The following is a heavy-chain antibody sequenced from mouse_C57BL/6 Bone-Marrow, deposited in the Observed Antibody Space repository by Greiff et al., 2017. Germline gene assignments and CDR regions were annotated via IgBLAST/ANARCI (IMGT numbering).Heavy chain of an antibody. D-gene: IGHD1-1*01. CDR3: ARWGTTVPLDY. V-gene: IGHV1-82*01. CDR1: GYAFSSSW. Sequence: VQLQQSGPELVKPGASVKISCKASGYAFSSSWMNWVKQRPGKGLEWIGRIYPGDGSTKYNEKFKGKATLTADKSSSTAYMQLNSLTSEDSAVYFCARWGTTVPLDYWGQGTTLTVSS. CDR2: IYPGDGST. J-gene: IGHJ2*01.